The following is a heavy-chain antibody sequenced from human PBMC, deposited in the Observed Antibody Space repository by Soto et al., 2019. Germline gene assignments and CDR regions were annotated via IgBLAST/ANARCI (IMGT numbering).Heavy chain of an antibody. Sequence: GASVKVSCKASGFTFTSYAMDWGRPGPGQRLEWMGWINAGNGNTKYSQKFQGRVTITRDTSASTAYMELSSLRSEDTAVYYCATTTVTTKNYYYYYMDVWGKGTTVTVSS. CDR2: INAGNGNT. V-gene: IGHV1-3*01. CDR3: ATTTVTTKNYYYYYMDV. D-gene: IGHD4-17*01. J-gene: IGHJ6*03. CDR1: GFTFTSYA.